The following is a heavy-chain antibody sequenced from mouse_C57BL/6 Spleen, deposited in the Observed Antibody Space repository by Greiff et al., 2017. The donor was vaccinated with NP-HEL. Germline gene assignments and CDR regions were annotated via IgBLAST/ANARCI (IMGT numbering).Heavy chain of an antibody. J-gene: IGHJ3*01. V-gene: IGHV1-26*01. D-gene: IGHD2-4*01. CDR1: GYTFTDYY. CDR3: AKMVYDYDSAWFAY. Sequence: EVQLQQSGPELVKPGASVKISCKASGYTFTDYYMNWVKQSHGKSLEWIGDINPNNGGTSYNQKFKGKATLTVDKSSSTAYMELRSLTSEDSAVYYCAKMVYDYDSAWFAYWGQGTLVTVSA. CDR2: INPNNGGT.